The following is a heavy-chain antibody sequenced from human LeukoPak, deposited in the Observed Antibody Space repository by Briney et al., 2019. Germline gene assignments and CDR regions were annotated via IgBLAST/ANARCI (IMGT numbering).Heavy chain of an antibody. CDR3: ARANIPYYYDSSGYSYYYYYMDV. Sequence: GASVKVSCKASGYTFTGYYMHWVRQAPGQGLGWMGWINPNSGGTNYAQKFQGRVTMTRDTSISTAYMELSRLRSDDTAVYYCARANIPYYYDSSGYSYYYYYMDVWGKGTTVTISS. CDR1: GYTFTGYY. CDR2: INPNSGGT. V-gene: IGHV1-2*02. J-gene: IGHJ6*03. D-gene: IGHD3-22*01.